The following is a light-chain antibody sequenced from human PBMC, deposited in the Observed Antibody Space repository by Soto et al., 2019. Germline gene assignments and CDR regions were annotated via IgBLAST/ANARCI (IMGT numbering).Light chain of an antibody. CDR1: QSVSSSY. Sequence: EIVLTQSPGTLSLSPGERATLSCRASQSVSSSYLAWYQQKPGQAPRLLIYGASSRATGIPDRFSGSGSGTDVTLTISRLEPEDFAVYYCQQFDTSPITFGQGTRLEMK. CDR2: GAS. V-gene: IGKV3-20*01. J-gene: IGKJ5*01. CDR3: QQFDTSPIT.